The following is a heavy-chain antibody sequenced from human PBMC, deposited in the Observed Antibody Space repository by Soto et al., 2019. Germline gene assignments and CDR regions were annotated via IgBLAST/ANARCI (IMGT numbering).Heavy chain of an antibody. CDR3: ARDRAAGTIFLSRYYGMDV. V-gene: IGHV3-21*01. D-gene: IGHD3-3*01. CDR1: GFAFSSYS. Sequence: PGGSLRLSCAASGFAFSSYSMNWVRQAPGKGLEWVSSISSCSSYIYYADSVKGRFTISRDNAKNSLYLQMNSLRAEDTAVYYCARDRAAGTIFLSRYYGMDVWGQGTTVTVSS. J-gene: IGHJ6*02. CDR2: ISSCSSYI.